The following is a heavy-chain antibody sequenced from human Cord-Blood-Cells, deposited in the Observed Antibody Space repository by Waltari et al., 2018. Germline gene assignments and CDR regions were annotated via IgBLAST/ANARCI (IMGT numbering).Heavy chain of an antibody. D-gene: IGHD3-10*01. CDR2: LYPGDSDT. CDR3: ARSYGSGSPPFDY. J-gene: IGHJ4*02. Sequence: EVQLVQSGAEVKKPGESLKISCKGSGYSFTSYGIGWVRQMPGKGLEWMGILYPGDSDTRYSPSFPGQVTISADKSISTAYLQWSSLEASDTAMYYCARSYGSGSPPFDYWGQGTLVTVSS. V-gene: IGHV5-51*01. CDR1: GYSFTSYG.